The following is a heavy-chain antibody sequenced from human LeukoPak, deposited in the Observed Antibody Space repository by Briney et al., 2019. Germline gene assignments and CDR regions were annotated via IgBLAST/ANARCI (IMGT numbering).Heavy chain of an antibody. CDR3: ARRGVCSGGSCQNWFDP. V-gene: IGHV5-51*03. CDR2: IYPGDSDI. J-gene: IGHJ5*02. Sequence: GESLKISCKASEYSFTTYWIGWVRQMPGKGLEWIGIIYPGDSDIIYSPSFRGQVTISADKSISTAYLQWSSLKASDTAMYYCARRGVCSGGSCQNWFDPWGQGTLVTVSS. CDR1: EYSFTTYW. D-gene: IGHD2-15*01.